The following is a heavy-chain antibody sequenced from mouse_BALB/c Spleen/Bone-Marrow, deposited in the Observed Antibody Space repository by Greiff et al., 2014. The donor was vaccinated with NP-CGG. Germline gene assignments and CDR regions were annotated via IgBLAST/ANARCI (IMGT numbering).Heavy chain of an antibody. Sequence: QVHVKQSGADLVRPGASVRLSCKASGYTFTTYWINWVKQRPGQGLEWIGNIYPSDNYTNYNQKFKDRATLTVDKSSSTAYMQLRSPTSEDSAVYYCTRTYEYFDYWGQGTTLTVSS. CDR1: GYTFTTYW. CDR2: IYPSDNYT. J-gene: IGHJ2*01. CDR3: TRTYEYFDY. D-gene: IGHD2-3*01. V-gene: IGHV1-69*02.